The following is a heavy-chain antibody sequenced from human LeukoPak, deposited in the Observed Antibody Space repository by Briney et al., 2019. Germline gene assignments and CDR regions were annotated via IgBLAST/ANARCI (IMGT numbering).Heavy chain of an antibody. Sequence: GGSLRLSCAASGFAFSRFSMNWVRQAPGRGLEWVSSISRSSPFIAYADSVKGRFTISRDNANNLLYLQMNSLRAEDTAVYYCASGDFYDSSGYYYYWGQGTLVIVSS. CDR3: ASGDFYDSSGYYYY. J-gene: IGHJ4*02. D-gene: IGHD3-22*01. CDR1: GFAFSRFS. CDR2: ISRSSPFI. V-gene: IGHV3-21*06.